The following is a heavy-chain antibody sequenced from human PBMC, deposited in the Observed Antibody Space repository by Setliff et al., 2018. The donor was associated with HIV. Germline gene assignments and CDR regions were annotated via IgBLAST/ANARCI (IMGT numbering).Heavy chain of an antibody. D-gene: IGHD3-3*01. CDR3: ARDFLVLLQFLEWPIRDLYGMDV. V-gene: IGHV1-46*01. CDR2: INPSGGST. Sequence: ASVKVSCKASGYPFTSYYMHWVRQAPGQGLEWMGIINPSGGSTSYAQKFQGRVTMTRDTSTSTVYMELSSLRSEDTAVYYCARDFLVLLQFLEWPIRDLYGMDVWGQGTTVTVSS. J-gene: IGHJ6*02. CDR1: GYPFTSYY.